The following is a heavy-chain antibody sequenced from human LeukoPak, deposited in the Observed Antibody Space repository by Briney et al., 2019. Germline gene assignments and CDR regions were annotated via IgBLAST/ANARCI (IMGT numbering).Heavy chain of an antibody. Sequence: GGSLRLSCAASGFTFSGYTMNWVRQAPGKGLEWVSYISPDSTQIYYADSVKGRFTISRDNAKNSLYLQMYSLRAEDTAVYYCASGMRVGPNIWGQGTLVTVSS. D-gene: IGHD1-26*01. V-gene: IGHV3-21*05. J-gene: IGHJ4*02. CDR3: ASGMRVGPNI. CDR1: GFTFSGYT. CDR2: ISPDSTQI.